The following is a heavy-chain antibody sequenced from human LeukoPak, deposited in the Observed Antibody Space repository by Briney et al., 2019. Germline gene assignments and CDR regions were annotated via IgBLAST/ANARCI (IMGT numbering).Heavy chain of an antibody. CDR2: INPSGGST. CDR3: ARGYCSSNSCYGADAFDI. CDR1: GYTFTTYY. V-gene: IGHV1-46*01. Sequence: ASVKVSCKASGYTFTTYYMHWVRQAPGQGLEWMGLINPSGGSTSYAQKFQGRVTMTRDTSTSTVYMELSSLRPEDTAVYYCARGYCSSNSCYGADAFDIWGQGTMVTVSS. D-gene: IGHD2-2*01. J-gene: IGHJ3*02.